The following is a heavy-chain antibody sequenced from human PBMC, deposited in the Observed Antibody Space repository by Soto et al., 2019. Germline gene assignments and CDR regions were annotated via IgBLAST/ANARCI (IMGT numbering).Heavy chain of an antibody. V-gene: IGHV4-39*07. CDR1: GGNIGSSSYY. CDR3: ASSRTFRRSYSSSFDFDY. CDR2: IYYSGST. D-gene: IGHD6-6*01. J-gene: IGHJ4*02. Sequence: SETQSLTSTVSGGNIGSSSYYWGWIRQPPGKGLEWIGSIYYSGSTYYNPSLKSRVTISVDTSKNQFSLKLSSVTAADTAVYYCASSRTFRRSYSSSFDFDYWGQGTLVTVSS.